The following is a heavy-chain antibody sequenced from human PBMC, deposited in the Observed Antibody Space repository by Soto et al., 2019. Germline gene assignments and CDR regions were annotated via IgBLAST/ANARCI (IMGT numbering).Heavy chain of an antibody. J-gene: IGHJ3*02. CDR3: AKATATGGGAFDI. CDR2: MSWNAGYI. CDR1: GFTFDDYV. D-gene: IGHD2-8*02. Sequence: GGSLRLSCAASGFTFDDYVMHWVRQAPGKGLEWVSGMSWNAGYISYASSVKGRFTISRDNSKNTVYLQMNSLTAEDTALYYCAKATATGGGAFDICGQGTMVTVSS. V-gene: IGHV3-9*01.